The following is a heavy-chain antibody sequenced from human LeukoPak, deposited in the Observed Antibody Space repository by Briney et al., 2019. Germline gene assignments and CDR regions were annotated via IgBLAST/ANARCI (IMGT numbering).Heavy chain of an antibody. CDR1: GFTLSNYP. CDR3: AKAGVISGWDY. Sequence: GGSVRLSCAASGFTLSNYPMGWVRQAPVKGLEWLSAIGEEKSGSWTKSADSVKGRFTISRDNSENTLYLQMDSLTVEDTAVYYCAKAGVISGWDYWGQGVLVTVSS. CDR2: IGEEKSGSWT. J-gene: IGHJ4*02. V-gene: IGHV3-23*01. D-gene: IGHD3-3*02.